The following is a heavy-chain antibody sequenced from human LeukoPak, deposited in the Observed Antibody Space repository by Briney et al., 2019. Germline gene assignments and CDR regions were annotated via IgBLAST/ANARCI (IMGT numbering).Heavy chain of an antibody. CDR3: ARAYYDFWSGYYWNNWFDP. CDR1: GYTFTSYY. CDR2: TNPSGGST. J-gene: IGHJ5*02. Sequence: ASVKVSCKAFGYTFTSYYMHWVRQAPGQGLEWMGITNPSGGSTSYAQKFQGRVTMTRDMSTSTVYMELSSLRSEDTAVYYCARAYYDFWSGYYWNNWFDPWGQGTLVTVSS. V-gene: IGHV1-46*01. D-gene: IGHD3-3*01.